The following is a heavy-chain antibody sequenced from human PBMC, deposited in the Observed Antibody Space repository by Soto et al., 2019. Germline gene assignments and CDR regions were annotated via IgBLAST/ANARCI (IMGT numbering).Heavy chain of an antibody. D-gene: IGHD2-15*01. V-gene: IGHV1-3*01. CDR3: ARDPLGYCSGGSCYVY. CDR1: GYTFTSYA. CDR2: INAGNGNT. Sequence: GASVKVSCKASGYTFTSYAMHWVRQAPGQRLEWMGWINAGNGNTKYSQKSQGRVTITRDTSASTAYMELSSLRSEDTAVYYCARDPLGYCSGGSCYVYWGQGTLVTVSS. J-gene: IGHJ4*02.